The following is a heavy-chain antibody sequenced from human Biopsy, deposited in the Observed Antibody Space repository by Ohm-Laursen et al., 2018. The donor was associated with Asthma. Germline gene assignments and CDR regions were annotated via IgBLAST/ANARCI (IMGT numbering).Heavy chain of an antibody. CDR1: GFTFSTYG. CDR2: IAWDGINS. Sequence: SLRLSCAASGFTFSTYGMHWVRQAPGKGLEWVAFIAWDGINSYYADSVKGRFTISRDNSKNTLSLQMNSLTAEDTAVYYCAREGVAGTHIEDWGQGTLVTVSS. CDR3: AREGVAGTHIED. J-gene: IGHJ4*02. D-gene: IGHD6-19*01. V-gene: IGHV3-30*03.